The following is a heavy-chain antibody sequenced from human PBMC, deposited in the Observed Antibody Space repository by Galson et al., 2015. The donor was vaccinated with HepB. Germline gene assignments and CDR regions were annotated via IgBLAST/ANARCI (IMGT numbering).Heavy chain of an antibody. D-gene: IGHD6-13*01. Sequence: SVKVSCKASGGTFSTYAISWVRQAPGQGLEWMGGIIPIFGTANYAQKFQGRVTITADESTSTAYMELSSLRSEDTAVYYCARGGIAAAAPRYNWFDPWGQGTLVTVSS. V-gene: IGHV1-69*13. J-gene: IGHJ5*02. CDR1: GGTFSTYA. CDR2: IIPIFGTA. CDR3: ARGGIAAAAPRYNWFDP.